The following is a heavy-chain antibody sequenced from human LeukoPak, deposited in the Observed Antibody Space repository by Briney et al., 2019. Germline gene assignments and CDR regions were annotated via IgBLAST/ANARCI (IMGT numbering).Heavy chain of an antibody. V-gene: IGHV4-59*01. CDR2: IYYSGST. CDR3: ARDTGTKGDLGGLDY. CDR1: GGSISSYY. D-gene: IGHD1-7*01. J-gene: IGHJ4*02. Sequence: TSEPLSLTCTVSGGSISSYYWSWVRQPPGKGLEWIGYIYYSGSTNYNPSLKSRVTISVDTSKNQFSLKLSSVTAADTAVYYCARDTGTKGDLGGLDYWGQGTLVTVSS.